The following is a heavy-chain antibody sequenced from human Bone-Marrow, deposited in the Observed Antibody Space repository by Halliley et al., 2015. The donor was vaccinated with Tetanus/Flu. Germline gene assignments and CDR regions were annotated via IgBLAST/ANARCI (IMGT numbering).Heavy chain of an antibody. V-gene: IGHV3-23*01. CDR3: AKGGGDHGY. CDR2: ISTSGDLT. J-gene: IGHJ4*02. Sequence: LEWVSAISTSGDLTFYADSVKGRFTISRDNSKNTVYLQMNTLRAEDTAIYFCAKGGGDHGYWGQGTLVTVSS. D-gene: IGHD2-21*01.